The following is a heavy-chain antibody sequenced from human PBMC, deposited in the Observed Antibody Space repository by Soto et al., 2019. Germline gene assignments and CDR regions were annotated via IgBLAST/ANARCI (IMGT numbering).Heavy chain of an antibody. CDR3: ARDTQWYYGSHPNTNYYYYYGMDV. CDR2: INPNSGGT. D-gene: IGHD3-10*01. V-gene: IGHV1-2*04. Sequence: GASVKVSCKASGYTFTGYYMHWVRQAPGQGLEWMGWINPNSGGTNYAQKFQGWVTMTRDTSISTAYMELSRLRSDDTAVYYCARDTQWYYGSHPNTNYYYYYGMDVWGQATTVTVSS. CDR1: GYTFTGYY. J-gene: IGHJ6*02.